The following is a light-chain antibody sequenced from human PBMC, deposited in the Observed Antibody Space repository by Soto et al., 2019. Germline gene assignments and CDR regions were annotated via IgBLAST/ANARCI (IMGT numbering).Light chain of an antibody. V-gene: IGKV1-33*01. CDR1: QDISEY. J-gene: IGKJ1*01. CDR3: QQYDNLQSWA. Sequence: DIQMTQSPSSLSASLGDRVTISCTASQDISEYLNWYQQKPGKAPRLQIYDASNLETGVPSRFSGSGSGTGFTSTISNLQPEDIATYYCQQYDNLQSWAFGQGTKVDIK. CDR2: DAS.